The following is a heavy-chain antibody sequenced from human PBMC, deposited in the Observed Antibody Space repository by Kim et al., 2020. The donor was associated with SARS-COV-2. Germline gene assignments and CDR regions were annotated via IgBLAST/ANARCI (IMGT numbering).Heavy chain of an antibody. V-gene: IGHV3-48*02. CDR3: ARDTVFPFYGDLGMGDY. Sequence: GGSLRLSCAASGFTFSSYSMNWVRQAPGKGLEWVSYISSSSSTIYYADSVKGRFTISRDNAKNSLYLQMNSLRDEDTAVYYCARDTVFPFYGDLGMGDYWGQGTLVTVSS. CDR1: GFTFSSYS. CDR2: ISSSSSTI. D-gene: IGHD4-17*01. J-gene: IGHJ4*02.